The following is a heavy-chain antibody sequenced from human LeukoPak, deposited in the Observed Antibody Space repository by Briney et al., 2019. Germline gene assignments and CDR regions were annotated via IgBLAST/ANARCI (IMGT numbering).Heavy chain of an antibody. CDR2: ISSTGNPR. D-gene: IGHD1-26*01. CDR1: GLTFSDYS. J-gene: IGHJ4*02. V-gene: IGHV3-21*05. Sequence: GGSLRLSCTASGLTFSDYSMNWVRQAPGKGLEWVSYISSTGNPRHYADSVKGRFTISRDNAKNSLYLQMNSLRAEDTAVYYCARDRSPSIVGATSYWGQGTLVTVSS. CDR3: ARDRSPSIVGATSY.